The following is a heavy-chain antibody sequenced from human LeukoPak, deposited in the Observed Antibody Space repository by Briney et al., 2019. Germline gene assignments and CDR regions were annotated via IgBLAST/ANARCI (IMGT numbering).Heavy chain of an antibody. Sequence: SETLSLTCTVSGGSISTYYWSWIRQPPGKGLEWIGYIHYIYYSGCTNYNPSLKSRVTISVDMSKNQFSLKLSSVTAADTAVYYCARQSPSSDDAFDIWGQGTMVTVSS. CDR2: IHYIYYSGCT. CDR1: GGSISTYY. J-gene: IGHJ3*02. V-gene: IGHV4-59*08. CDR3: ARQSPSSDDAFDI.